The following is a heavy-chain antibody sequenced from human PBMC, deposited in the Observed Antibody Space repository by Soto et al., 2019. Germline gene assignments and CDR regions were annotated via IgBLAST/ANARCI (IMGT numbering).Heavy chain of an antibody. Sequence: GSLRLSCAASGFTFSSYWMHWVRQAPGKGLVWVSRIKSDGSGTYYADSVKGRFTISRDNAQNTLYLQMNSLRAEDTAVYYCARGDGDYYDGNGYLGRHWGQGTLVTVSS. D-gene: IGHD3-22*01. J-gene: IGHJ4*02. V-gene: IGHV3-74*01. CDR2: IKSDGSGT. CDR1: GFTFSSYW. CDR3: ARGDGDYYDGNGYLGRH.